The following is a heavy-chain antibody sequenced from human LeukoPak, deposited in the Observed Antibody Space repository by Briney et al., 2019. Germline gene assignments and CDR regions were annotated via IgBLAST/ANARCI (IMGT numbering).Heavy chain of an antibody. CDR3: AGAEAAYYYFDY. D-gene: IGHD6-19*01. V-gene: IGHV1-46*01. J-gene: IGHJ4*02. Sequence: ASVKVSCKASGYTFTSYYMHWVRQAPGQGLEWMGIINPSGGSTSYAQKFQGRVTMTRDTSTSTAYMELSSLRSEDTAVFYCAGAEAAYYYFDYWGQGTLVTVSS. CDR1: GYTFTSYY. CDR2: INPSGGST.